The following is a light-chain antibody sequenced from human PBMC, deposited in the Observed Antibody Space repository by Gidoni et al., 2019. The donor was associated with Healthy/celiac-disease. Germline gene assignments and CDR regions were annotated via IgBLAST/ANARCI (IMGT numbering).Light chain of an antibody. J-gene: IGKJ2*01. V-gene: IGKV1-5*03. CDR1: QSISSW. CDR3: QQYNSYPYT. CDR2: KAS. Sequence: DIQMTQSPSTLSAAVGDRVTITCRASQSISSWLAWYQQKPGKAPKLLIYKASSLESGVPSRFSGSGSGTEFTLTISSLQPDDFATYYCQQYNSYPYTFGQGTKLEIK.